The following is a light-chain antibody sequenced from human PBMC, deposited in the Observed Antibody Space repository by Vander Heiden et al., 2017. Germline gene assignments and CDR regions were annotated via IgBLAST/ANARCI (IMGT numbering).Light chain of an antibody. J-gene: IGKJ4*01. CDR3: QQDTFWPCT. CDR1: QTVASH. Sequence: EIMMSQSPATLSVPPGEIATLSRRASQTVASHLAWSPQKPGHAPRLLNYGASNRATGTSDRFSDSGSGTEFTLTISNLQFEEFAVQVCQQDTFWPCTFGGGTKVEIK. V-gene: IGKV3-15*01. CDR2: GAS.